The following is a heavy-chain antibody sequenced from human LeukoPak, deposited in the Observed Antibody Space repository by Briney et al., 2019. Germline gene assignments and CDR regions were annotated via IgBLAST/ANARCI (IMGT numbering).Heavy chain of an antibody. CDR3: ARENWAPYY. J-gene: IGHJ4*02. CDR1: GFTFSSYW. D-gene: IGHD7-27*01. Sequence: GGSLRLSCAASGFTFSSYWMTWVRQSPGKGLEWVANIKQDGSERNYVDSVKGRFTISRDNAKNSLYLQMNSLRAEDTAVYYRARENWAPYYWGQGTLVTVSS. V-gene: IGHV3-7*01. CDR2: IKQDGSER.